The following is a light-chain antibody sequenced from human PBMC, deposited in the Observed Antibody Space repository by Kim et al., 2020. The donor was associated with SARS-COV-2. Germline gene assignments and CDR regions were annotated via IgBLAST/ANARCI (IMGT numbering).Light chain of an antibody. V-gene: IGLV2-14*01. CDR3: SSYTSSSTVV. J-gene: IGLJ1*01. CDR2: DVS. CDR1: SSDVGGYNY. Sequence: QSALTQPASVSGSPRQSITISCTGTSSDVGGYNYVSWYQQHPVKAPKLMIYDVSKRPSGVSTRFSGSKSGNTASLTISGLQAEDEADYYCSSYTSSSTVVFGTGTKV.